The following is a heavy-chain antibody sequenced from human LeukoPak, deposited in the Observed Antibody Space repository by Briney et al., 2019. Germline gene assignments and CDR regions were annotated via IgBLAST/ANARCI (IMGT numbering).Heavy chain of an antibody. V-gene: IGHV3-48*03. Sequence: GGSLRLSCAASGFTFSSYEMNWVRQAPGKGLEWGSYISSSGSTIYYADSVKGRFTISRDNAKNSLYLQMNRLRAEDTAVYYCARAGWDTSYYYGMDVWGQGTTVTVSS. CDR2: ISSSGSTI. CDR1: GFTFSSYE. J-gene: IGHJ6*02. CDR3: ARAGWDTSYYYGMDV. D-gene: IGHD5-18*01.